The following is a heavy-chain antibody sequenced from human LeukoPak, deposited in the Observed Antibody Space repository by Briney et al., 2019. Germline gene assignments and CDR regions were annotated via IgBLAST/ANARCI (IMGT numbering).Heavy chain of an antibody. CDR2: ISSSGSTI. Sequence: GGSLRLSCAASGFTFSDFYMTWIRQAPGKGLEWVSYISSSGSTIYYADSVKGRFTISRDNAKNSVYLQMNSLRDEDTATYYCARGPGYTFGFSLDFWGQGTLVTVSS. V-gene: IGHV3-11*04. CDR3: ARGPGYTFGFSLDF. CDR1: GFTFSDFY. D-gene: IGHD5-18*01. J-gene: IGHJ4*02.